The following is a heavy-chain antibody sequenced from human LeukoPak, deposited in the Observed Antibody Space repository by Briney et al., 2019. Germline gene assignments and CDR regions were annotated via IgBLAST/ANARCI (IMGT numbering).Heavy chain of an antibody. D-gene: IGHD3-16*01. Sequence: ASVKVSCKASGYNFTRYYIRWIRQAPGQGLEWMGFMNPSGDSTSYAQKFQGRVTMTRDMFTSTVYLELSSLRSEDTAVYYCARDYDDHVWGSHDGFDIWGQGTFVTVSS. CDR1: GYNFTRYY. CDR3: ARDYDDHVWGSHDGFDI. CDR2: MNPSGDST. V-gene: IGHV1-46*01. J-gene: IGHJ3*02.